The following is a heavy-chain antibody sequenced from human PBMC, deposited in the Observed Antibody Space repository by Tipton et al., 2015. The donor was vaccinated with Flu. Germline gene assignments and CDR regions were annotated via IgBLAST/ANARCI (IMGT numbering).Heavy chain of an antibody. CDR3: ATYNWNDVDVPVSAFDI. CDR2: IKQDGNEK. Sequence: SLRLSCAASGFTFSTYWMTWVRQAPGKGLEWVANIKQDGNEKYYVDSVKGRFTISRDNAKNSLYLQMNSLRAEDTAVYYCATYNWNDVDVPVSAFDIWGQGRMVTVSS. J-gene: IGHJ3*02. CDR1: GFTFSTYW. V-gene: IGHV3-7*01. D-gene: IGHD1-20*01.